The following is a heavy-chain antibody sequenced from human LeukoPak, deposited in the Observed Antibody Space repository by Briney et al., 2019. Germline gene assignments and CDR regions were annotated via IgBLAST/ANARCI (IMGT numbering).Heavy chain of an antibody. J-gene: IGHJ4*02. CDR1: GGSISSYY. V-gene: IGHV4-59*01. D-gene: IGHD3-10*01. CDR3: AREAKYYGSGSYSCFDY. Sequence: ASETLSLTCTVSGGSISSYYWSWIRQPPGKGLEWIGYIYYSGSTNYNPSLKSRVTISVDTSKNQFSLKLSSVTAADTAVYYCAREAKYYGSGSYSCFDYWGQGTLVTVSS. CDR2: IYYSGST.